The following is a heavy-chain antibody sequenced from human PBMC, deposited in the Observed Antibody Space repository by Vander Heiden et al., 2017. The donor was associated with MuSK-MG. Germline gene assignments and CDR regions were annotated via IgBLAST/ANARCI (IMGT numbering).Heavy chain of an antibody. CDR2: IYWSGLR. V-gene: IGHV2-5*04. CDR1: GFSFTATGVG. Sequence: QISLKESGPTLVKPTQTLTLTCTFSGFSFTATGVGVGWIRQPPGKAPEWLAFIYWSGLRRYVPSLKSRLTITKDTSKNQVVLTMTNMDPVDTGTYYCVSFTYYPDYFDHWGQGTRVTVSS. J-gene: IGHJ4*02. D-gene: IGHD3-22*01. CDR3: VSFTYYPDYFDH.